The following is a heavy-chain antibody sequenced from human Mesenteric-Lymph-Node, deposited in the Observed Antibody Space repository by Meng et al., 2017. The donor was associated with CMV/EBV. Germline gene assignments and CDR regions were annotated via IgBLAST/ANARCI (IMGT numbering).Heavy chain of an antibody. CDR3: AREAVCSGGSCYSEGFDY. D-gene: IGHD2-15*01. V-gene: IGHV4-4*02. J-gene: IGHJ4*02. CDR2: IYHSGST. Sequence: SISSSNWWTWVRQPPGKGLEWIGEIYHSGSTNYNPSLKSRVTISVDTSKNQFSLKLSSVTAADTAVYYCAREAVCSGGSCYSEGFDYWGQGTLVTVSS. CDR1: SISSSNW.